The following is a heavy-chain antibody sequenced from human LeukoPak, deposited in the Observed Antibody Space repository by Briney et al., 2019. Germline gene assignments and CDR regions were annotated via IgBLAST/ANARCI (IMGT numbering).Heavy chain of an antibody. CDR2: ISDSGDNT. D-gene: IGHD3-3*01. Sequence: GGSLRLSCAASGFTFSTYATNWVRQAPGKGLEWVSLISDSGDNTYYADSVKGRFTISRDNSKNTLYLQMNSLRAEDTAVYYCARGRGDDFWSGYYRGAPDYWGQGTLVTVSS. J-gene: IGHJ4*02. V-gene: IGHV3-23*01. CDR1: GFTFSTYA. CDR3: ARGRGDDFWSGYYRGAPDY.